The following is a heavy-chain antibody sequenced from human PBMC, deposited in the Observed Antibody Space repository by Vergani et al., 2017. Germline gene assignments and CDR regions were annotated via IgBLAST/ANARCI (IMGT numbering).Heavy chain of an antibody. CDR1: GFTFSSYS. Sequence: EVQLVESGGGLVKPGGSLRLSCAASGFTFSSYSMNWVRQAPGKGLEWVSSISSSSSYIYYADSVKGRFTISRDNAKNSLYLQMNSLGAEDTAVYYCARDRGWGSSGLDYWGQGTLVTVSS. V-gene: IGHV3-21*01. D-gene: IGHD6-6*01. J-gene: IGHJ4*02. CDR2: ISSSSSYI. CDR3: ARDRGWGSSGLDY.